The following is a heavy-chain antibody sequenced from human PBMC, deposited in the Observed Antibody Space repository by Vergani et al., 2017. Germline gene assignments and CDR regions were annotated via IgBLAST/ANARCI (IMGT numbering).Heavy chain of an antibody. Sequence: QVQLVESGGGVVQPGRSLRLSCAASGFTFSSYGMHWVRQAPGKGLEWVAVISYDGSNKYYADSVKGRFTISRDNSKNTLYLQMNSLRAEDTAVYYCARNHEHSSTGDYWGQGTLVTVSS. CDR2: ISYDGSNK. CDR3: ARNHEHSSTGDY. J-gene: IGHJ4*02. D-gene: IGHD6-13*01. CDR1: GFTFSSYG. V-gene: IGHV3-30*03.